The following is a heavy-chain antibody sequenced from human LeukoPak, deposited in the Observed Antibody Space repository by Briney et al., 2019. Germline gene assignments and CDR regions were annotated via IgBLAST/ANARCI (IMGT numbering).Heavy chain of an antibody. D-gene: IGHD4/OR15-4a*01. J-gene: IGHJ4*02. CDR3: ARGAMVTHFDY. V-gene: IGHV4-59*01. Sequence: SETLSLTCTVSGGSISSYYWSWIRQPPGKGLEWIGYIYYSGSTNYNPSLKSRVTISVDTSENQFSLKLSSVTAADTAVYYCARGAMVTHFDYWGQGTLVTVSS. CDR2: IYYSGST. CDR1: GGSISSYY.